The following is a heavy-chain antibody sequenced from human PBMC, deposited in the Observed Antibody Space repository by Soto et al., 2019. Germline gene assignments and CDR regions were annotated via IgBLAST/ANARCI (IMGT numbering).Heavy chain of an antibody. V-gene: IGHV2-5*02. CDR1: GFSLSTSGVG. CDR2: IYWDDDK. J-gene: IGHJ4*02. Sequence: PTLVNPTQTLTLTCTFSGFSLSTSGVGVGWIRQPPGKALEWLALIYWDDDKRYSPSLKSRLTITKDTSKNQVVLIMTNMDPVDTATYYCARAQWFGDPFDYWGQGALVTVSS. CDR3: ARAQWFGDPFDY. D-gene: IGHD3-10*01.